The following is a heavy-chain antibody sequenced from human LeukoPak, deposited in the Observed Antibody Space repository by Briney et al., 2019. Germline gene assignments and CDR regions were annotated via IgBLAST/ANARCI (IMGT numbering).Heavy chain of an antibody. J-gene: IGHJ3*02. V-gene: IGHV4-59*10. D-gene: IGHD2-21*02. CDR2: IYTSGST. CDR1: GGSISSYY. CDR3: ARLPGGDSGSVVAFDI. Sequence: SETLSLTCAVSGGSISSYYWSWIRQPAGKGLEWIGRIYTSGSTNYNPSLKSRVTMSVDTSKNQFSLKLSSVTAADTAVYYCARLPGGDSGSVVAFDIWGQGTMVTVSS.